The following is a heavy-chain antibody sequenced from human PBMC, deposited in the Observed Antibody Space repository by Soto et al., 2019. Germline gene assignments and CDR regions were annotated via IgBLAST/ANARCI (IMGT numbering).Heavy chain of an antibody. D-gene: IGHD6-13*01. Sequence: ASVKVSCKASGYTFTSYAMHWVRQAPGQRLEWMGWINAGNGNTKYSQKFQGRVTITRDTSASTAYMELSSLRSEDTAVYYCARDSSSWSGEEYFQHWGQGTLVTVSS. CDR3: ARDSSSWSGEEYFQH. CDR2: INAGNGNT. V-gene: IGHV1-3*01. J-gene: IGHJ1*01. CDR1: GYTFTSYA.